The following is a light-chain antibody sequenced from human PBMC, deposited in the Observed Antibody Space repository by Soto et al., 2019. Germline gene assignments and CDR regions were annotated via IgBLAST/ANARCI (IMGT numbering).Light chain of an antibody. V-gene: IGKV3-15*01. CDR2: DAS. J-gene: IGKJ3*01. CDR1: QSVSSN. CDR3: QQYDNWPRFT. Sequence: IVLTQSPVTLSVSPGDRATLFCRASQSVSSNLAWYQQTPGQAPRLLIYDASTRATGIPARFSGSGSGIEFTLTISSLQSEDFAVYYGQQYDNWPRFTFGPGTKVEIK.